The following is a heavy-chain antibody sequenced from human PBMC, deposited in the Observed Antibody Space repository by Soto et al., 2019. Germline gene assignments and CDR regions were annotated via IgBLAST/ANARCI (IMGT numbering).Heavy chain of an antibody. CDR1: GGSISSSSYY. J-gene: IGHJ4*02. CDR3: AREGNLGRWIQPLDS. V-gene: IGHV4-39*02. CDR2: IYYTGNT. Sequence: PSETLSLTCTVFGGSISSSSYYWAWIRQPPGKELEWIGSIYYTGNTNYNPSLKSRVTISVDTSKNHFSLKLISVTTADTAVYFCAREGNLGRWIQPLDSWGQGTLVTVSS. D-gene: IGHD2-2*03.